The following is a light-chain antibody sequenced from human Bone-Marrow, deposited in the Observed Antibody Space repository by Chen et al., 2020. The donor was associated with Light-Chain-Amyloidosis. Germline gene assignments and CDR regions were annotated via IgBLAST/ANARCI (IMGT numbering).Light chain of an antibody. CDR3: QSADSSGTYEVI. J-gene: IGLJ2*01. CDR1: DLPTEY. V-gene: IGLV3-25*03. Sequence: SSELTQPPPVSVSPGQTARITCSGDDLPTEYAYWYQQKPGQAPVLVIHRDTERPSGISERFSGSSSGTTATLTSSGVQAEDEADYHCQSADSSGTYEVIFGGGTKLTVL. CDR2: RDT.